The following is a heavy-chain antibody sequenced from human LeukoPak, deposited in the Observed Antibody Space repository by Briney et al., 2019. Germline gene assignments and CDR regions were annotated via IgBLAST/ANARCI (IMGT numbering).Heavy chain of an antibody. Sequence: GGSLRLSCAVSGLTSSDYFMTWIRQAPGKGLEWVSYIGGNGRSTYYADSVRGRFTISRDNAKNSVYLQIDNLRVDDTAVYYCATSQSSVAGILGDWGQGTLVTVSS. CDR3: ATSQSSVAGILGD. D-gene: IGHD6-19*01. J-gene: IGHJ1*01. CDR1: GLTSSDYF. CDR2: IGGNGRST. V-gene: IGHV3-11*04.